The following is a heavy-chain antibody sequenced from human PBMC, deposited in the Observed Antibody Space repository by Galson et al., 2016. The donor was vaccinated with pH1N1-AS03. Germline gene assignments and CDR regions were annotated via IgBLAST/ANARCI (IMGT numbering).Heavy chain of an antibody. V-gene: IGHV3-49*03. CDR3: SLEYLEFYFAY. Sequence: SLRLSCAVSGIPFGDYAVSWFRQAPGKGLEWVGFIRRKGFGGTTDYAASVKDRFTISRDDSKNIAYLQMSSLKIEDTAVYYCSLEYLEFYFAYWGQGTLVTVSS. J-gene: IGHJ4*01. D-gene: IGHD1-20*01. CDR1: GIPFGDYA. CDR2: IRRKGFGGTT.